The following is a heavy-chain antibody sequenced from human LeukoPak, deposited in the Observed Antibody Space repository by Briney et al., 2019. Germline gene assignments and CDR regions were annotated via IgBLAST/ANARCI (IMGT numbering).Heavy chain of an antibody. D-gene: IGHD3-22*01. V-gene: IGHV3-9*01. Sequence: PGGSLRLSCAASGFTFDDYAMHWVRQAPGKGLEWVSGISWNSGSIGYADSVKGRFTISRDNAKNSLYLQMNSLRAEDTALYYCAKDFEGYYDSSGGFDYWGQGTLVTVSS. CDR2: ISWNSGSI. CDR3: AKDFEGYYDSSGGFDY. CDR1: GFTFDDYA. J-gene: IGHJ4*02.